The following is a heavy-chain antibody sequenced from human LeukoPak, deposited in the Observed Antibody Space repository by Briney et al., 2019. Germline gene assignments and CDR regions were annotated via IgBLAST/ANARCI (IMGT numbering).Heavy chain of an antibody. V-gene: IGHV1-2*02. CDR2: INPNSVGT. CDR3: ARARYSSGWYFDY. J-gene: IGHJ4*02. Sequence: GASVKVSCKASGYTFTGYYMHWVRQAPGQGVEWMGWINPNSVGTNYAQKFQGRVTMTRDTSISTAYMELSRLRSDDTAVYYCARARYSSGWYFDYWGQGTLVTVSS. CDR1: GYTFTGYY. D-gene: IGHD6-19*01.